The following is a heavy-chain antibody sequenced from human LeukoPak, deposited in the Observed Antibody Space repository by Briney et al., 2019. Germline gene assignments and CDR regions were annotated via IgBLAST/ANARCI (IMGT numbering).Heavy chain of an antibody. D-gene: IGHD4-17*01. Sequence: GGSLRLSCAASGFTFSSYAMHWVRQAPGKGLEWVAVISYDGTNRYYAVSVRGQFTISRDNSKNMLYLQMNSLGAEDTAVYYCARAGARQILEYWGQGTLVTVSS. CDR1: GFTFSSYA. CDR2: ISYDGTNR. J-gene: IGHJ4*02. V-gene: IGHV3-30-3*01. CDR3: ARAGARQILEY.